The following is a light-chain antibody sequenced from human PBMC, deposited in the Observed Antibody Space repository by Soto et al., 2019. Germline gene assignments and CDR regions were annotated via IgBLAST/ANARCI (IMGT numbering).Light chain of an antibody. CDR3: QESSSGPPFT. CDR1: QSINIY. V-gene: IGKV1-39*01. J-gene: IGKJ3*01. CDR2: GAT. Sequence: DIQMTQSPYSLSASVGDRVTPACRATQSINIYLNWYQQKPGKAHKLLIYGATTLQSGVPSRFSADGSGTNFNLTISSLQPEDFATYYCQESSSGPPFTVGPGTKLEIK.